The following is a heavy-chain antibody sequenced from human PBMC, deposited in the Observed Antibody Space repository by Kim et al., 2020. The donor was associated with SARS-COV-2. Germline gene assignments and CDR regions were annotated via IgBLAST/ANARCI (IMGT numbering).Heavy chain of an antibody. CDR3: ARDVRTQLGGPLSYYYGMDV. Sequence: RVTISVDTSKNQFSLKLSSVTAADTAVYYCARDVRTQLGGPLSYYYGMDVWGQGTTVTVSS. J-gene: IGHJ6*02. D-gene: IGHD6-6*01. V-gene: IGHV4-39*07.